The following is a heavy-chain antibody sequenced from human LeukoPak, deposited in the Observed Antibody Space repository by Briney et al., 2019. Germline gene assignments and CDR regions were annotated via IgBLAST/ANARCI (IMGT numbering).Heavy chain of an antibody. Sequence: GGSLRLSCAASGFTFRSYAMHWVRQAPGKGLEWVAVISYDGSNKYYADSVKGRFTISRDNSKNTLYLQMNSLRAEDTAVYYCARDFNYYDSSGYMFAYWGQGTLVTVSS. CDR1: GFTFRSYA. D-gene: IGHD3-22*01. CDR2: ISYDGSNK. J-gene: IGHJ4*02. CDR3: ARDFNYYDSSGYMFAY. V-gene: IGHV3-30-3*01.